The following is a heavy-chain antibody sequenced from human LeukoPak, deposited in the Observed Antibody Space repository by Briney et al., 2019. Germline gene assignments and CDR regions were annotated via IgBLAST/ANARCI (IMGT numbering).Heavy chain of an antibody. D-gene: IGHD3-9*01. Sequence: SETLSLTCTVSGVSVTTTPYYWAWIRQSPGKGLEWIGNVYSSGITYYNPSFKSRVTISVDTSQNQFSLNLNSVTAADTAIYFCARLPTGYPNWFDPWGQGTRVTVSS. V-gene: IGHV4-39*01. CDR2: VYSSGIT. CDR3: ARLPTGYPNWFDP. CDR1: GVSVTTTPYY. J-gene: IGHJ5*02.